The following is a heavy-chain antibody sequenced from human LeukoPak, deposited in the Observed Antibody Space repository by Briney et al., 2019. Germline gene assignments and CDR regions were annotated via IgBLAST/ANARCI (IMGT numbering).Heavy chain of an antibody. CDR2: IYYSGST. D-gene: IGHD4-17*01. V-gene: IGHV4-39*07. Sequence: SETLSLTCTVSGGSISSSSYYWGWIRQPPGKGLEWIGSIYYSGSTYYNPSLKSRVTISVDTSKNQFSPKLSSVTAADTAVYYCARGDMTTVTTMGYWGQGTLVTVSS. CDR3: ARGDMTTVTTMGY. J-gene: IGHJ4*02. CDR1: GGSISSSSYY.